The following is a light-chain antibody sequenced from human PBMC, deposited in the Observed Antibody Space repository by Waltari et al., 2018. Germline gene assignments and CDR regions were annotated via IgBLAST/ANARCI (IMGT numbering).Light chain of an antibody. V-gene: IGKV3-11*01. J-gene: IGKJ4*01. Sequence: EIVLTQSPATLSLSPGERVTVSCRASQSVGRHLAWYQQKPGQAPRLLIYDASDRAADTPARFSGSGSGTDFTLTISSLEPEDVVVYYCQQRSTWPSVTFGGGTKVEIK. CDR2: DAS. CDR3: QQRSTWPSVT. CDR1: QSVGRH.